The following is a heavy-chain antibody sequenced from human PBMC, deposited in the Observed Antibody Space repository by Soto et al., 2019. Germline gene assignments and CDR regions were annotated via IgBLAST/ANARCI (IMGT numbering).Heavy chain of an antibody. CDR1: GFSFSSYW. V-gene: IGHV3-7*01. Sequence: WGSLRLSCAASGFSFSSYWMSWVRQASGKGLEWVANIKQYVSEKYYVDSVKGRFTLSRDNAKNSLQLQMSSLRDEDTAIYFCARVAYGNGWICESWGQGNMVNVSA. CDR3: ARVAYGNGWICES. CDR2: IKQYVSEK. D-gene: IGHD6-19*01. J-gene: IGHJ5*01.